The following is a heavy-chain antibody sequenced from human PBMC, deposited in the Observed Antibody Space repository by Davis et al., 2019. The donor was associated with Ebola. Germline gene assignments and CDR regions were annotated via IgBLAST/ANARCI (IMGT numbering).Heavy chain of an antibody. CDR2: ISGGGGST. J-gene: IGHJ4*02. Sequence: PGGSLRLSCAASGFTFSNYAMSWVRQAPGKGLEWVSDISGGGGSTFYADSVKGRFTISRDNSKNTLYLQMNSLRAEDTAIYYCAKELSTNWGSSHYFDYWGQGTLVTVSS. CDR3: AKELSTNWGSSHYFDY. CDR1: GFTFSNYA. V-gene: IGHV3-23*01. D-gene: IGHD7-27*01.